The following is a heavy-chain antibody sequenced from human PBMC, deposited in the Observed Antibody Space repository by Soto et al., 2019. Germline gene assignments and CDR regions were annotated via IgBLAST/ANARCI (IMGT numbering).Heavy chain of an antibody. V-gene: IGHV4-59*01. D-gene: IGHD3-10*01. CDR1: GGSIRSYF. CDR2: VYHNGNT. J-gene: IGHJ2*01. Sequence: QVQLQASGPGLVKPSETLSLTCSISGGSIRSYFWSWIRQAPGKPLEWIGYVYHNGNTNYNPSLKSRLTWSVDTSTNQLSLTLKSVTAADAAVYYCAVTGPAGLWGRGTLVTVSS. CDR3: AVTGPAGL.